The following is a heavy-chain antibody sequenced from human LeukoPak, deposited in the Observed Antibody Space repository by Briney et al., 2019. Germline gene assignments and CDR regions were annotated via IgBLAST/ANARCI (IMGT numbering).Heavy chain of an antibody. CDR1: GFTFSGSA. CDR3: TRQTWYYDSSGYYYDYFDY. CDR2: IRSKANSYAT. D-gene: IGHD3-22*01. J-gene: IGHJ4*02. Sequence: PGGSLRLSCAASGFTFSGSAMHWVRLASGKGLEWVGRIRSKANSYATAYAASVKGRFTISRDDSKNTAYLQMNSLKTEDTAVYYCTRQTWYYDSSGYYYDYFDYWGQGTLVTVSS. V-gene: IGHV3-73*01.